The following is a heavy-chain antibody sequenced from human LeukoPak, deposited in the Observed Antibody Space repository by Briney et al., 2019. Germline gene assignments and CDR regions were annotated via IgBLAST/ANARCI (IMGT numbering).Heavy chain of an antibody. CDR3: ARVSRGNSVGGDY. J-gene: IGHJ4*02. CDR1: GGSISSSSYY. V-gene: IGHV4-39*07. CDR2: IYYSGST. D-gene: IGHD4-23*01. Sequence: SETLSLTCTVSGGSISSSSYYWGWIRQPPGKGLEWIGSIYYSGSTYYNPSLKSRVTISVDTSKNQFSLKLSSVTAADTAMYYCARVSRGNSVGGDYWGQGTLVTVSS.